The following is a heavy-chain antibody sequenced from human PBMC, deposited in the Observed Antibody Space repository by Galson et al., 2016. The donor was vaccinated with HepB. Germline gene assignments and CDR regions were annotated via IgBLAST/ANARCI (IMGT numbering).Heavy chain of an antibody. D-gene: IGHD2-15*01. CDR2: ISYAGST. CDR1: GGSFNAYY. J-gene: IGHJ5*02. Sequence: SETLSLTCGVDGGSFNAYYWTWIRQPPGKGLEWIGEISYAGSTKYNPSLKSRVALSVDTSRNQFSLKSNSVTAADTAVYYCARVVVAATNWFDTWGQGALVTVSS. V-gene: IGHV4-34*01. CDR3: ARVVVAATNWFDT.